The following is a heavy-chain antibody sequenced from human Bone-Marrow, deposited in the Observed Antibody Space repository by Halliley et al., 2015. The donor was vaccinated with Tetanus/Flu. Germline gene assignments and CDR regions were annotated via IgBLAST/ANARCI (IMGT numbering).Heavy chain of an antibody. CDR3: ATLGYTSGNSFDH. CDR1: GGSIGSHF. CDR2: YYYGGNT. D-gene: IGHD2-15*01. V-gene: IGHV4-59*08. J-gene: IGHJ4*02. Sequence: TLSLTCILSGGSIGSHFWCWVRQPPGRGLEWIGCYYYGGNTYHNPSLRSPVAISVDTSKNQFSLTLSSVTATDTAVYYCATLGYTSGNSFDHWGQGTPITVSS.